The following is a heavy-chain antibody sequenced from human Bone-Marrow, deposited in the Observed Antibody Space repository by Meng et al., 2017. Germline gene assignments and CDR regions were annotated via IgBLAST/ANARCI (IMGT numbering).Heavy chain of an antibody. Sequence: PGLWSPPGTRSLTCAVSGASISSSHWWGWVRQPPGKGLEWIGEIYHDGSTNYTPSLKSRVTISVDKSKNQFSLKLSSVTAADTAVYYCARAAYDIWSGYAPWGQGSLVTVSS. D-gene: IGHD3-3*01. V-gene: IGHV4-4*03. J-gene: IGHJ5*02. CDR1: GASISSSHW. CDR3: ARAAYDIWSGYAP. CDR2: IYHDGST.